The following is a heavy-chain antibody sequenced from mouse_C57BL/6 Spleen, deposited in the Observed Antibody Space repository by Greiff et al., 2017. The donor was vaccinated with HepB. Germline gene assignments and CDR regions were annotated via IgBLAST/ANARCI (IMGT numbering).Heavy chain of an antibody. Sequence: QVQLQQPGAELVKPGASVKMSCKASGYTFTSYWITWVKQRPGQGLEWIGDIYPGSGSTNYNEKFKSKATLTVDTSSSTAYMQLSSLTSGDSAVYYCARGATVVATGDYWGQGTTLTVSS. V-gene: IGHV1-55*01. J-gene: IGHJ2*01. CDR2: IYPGSGST. CDR3: ARGATVVATGDY. CDR1: GYTFTSYW. D-gene: IGHD1-1*01.